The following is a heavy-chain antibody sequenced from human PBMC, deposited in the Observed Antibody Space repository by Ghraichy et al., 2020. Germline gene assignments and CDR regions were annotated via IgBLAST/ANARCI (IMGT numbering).Heavy chain of an antibody. J-gene: IGHJ4*02. V-gene: IGHV3-7*03. CDR3: ARQHEVRPYHFDY. Sequence: GGSLRLSCAASGFTFSASWMSWVRQAPGKGLEWVANINQDESERFYVGSVRGRFTISRDNAKNSLYLQLNSLRAEDTAVYYCARQHEVRPYHFDYWGQGTLLTFSS. CDR1: GFTFSASW. D-gene: IGHD2-2*02. CDR2: INQDESER.